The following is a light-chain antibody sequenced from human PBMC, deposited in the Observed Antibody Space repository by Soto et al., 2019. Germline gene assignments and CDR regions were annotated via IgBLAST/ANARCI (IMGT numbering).Light chain of an antibody. Sequence: EIFMTQSPATLSVSPGEKVILSCRASQSVSTTLAWYQQKPGQAPSLLIRGASTRATGVPARFSGSGSGTEFTLTISSLQSEDFAIYYCQQYSASPTFGGGTTLEIK. V-gene: IGKV3-15*01. CDR2: GAS. CDR3: QQYSASPT. J-gene: IGKJ4*02. CDR1: QSVSTT.